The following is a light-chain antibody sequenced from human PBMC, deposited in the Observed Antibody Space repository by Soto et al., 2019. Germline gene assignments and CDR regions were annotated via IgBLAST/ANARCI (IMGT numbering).Light chain of an antibody. CDR1: QSVSSY. V-gene: IGKV3-11*01. CDR2: DAS. J-gene: IGKJ1*01. Sequence: EIVLTQSPATLSLSPGERATLSCRASQSVSSYLACYQQKPGQAPRLLIYDASNRATGIPARFSGSGSGTDFSLTIISLEPEDFAVYYCQQRSKWPPWTFGQGTKVEIK. CDR3: QQRSKWPPWT.